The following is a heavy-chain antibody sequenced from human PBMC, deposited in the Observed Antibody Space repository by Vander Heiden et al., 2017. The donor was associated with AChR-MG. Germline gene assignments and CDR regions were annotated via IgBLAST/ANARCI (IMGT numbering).Heavy chain of an antibody. CDR3: ARAPRSYSGSGSYLNFDH. Sequence: EVQLVESGGGLIQPGGSLRLSCAASGFTVRTTYMSWVRQAPGKGLEWVSVIYSDGSTYYADSVKGRFSISRDNSKNTLYLQMNNLRAEDTALYYCARAPRSYSGSGSYLNFDHWGQGTLVTVSS. J-gene: IGHJ4*02. CDR1: GFTVRTTY. CDR2: IYSDGST. V-gene: IGHV3-53*01. D-gene: IGHD3-10*01.